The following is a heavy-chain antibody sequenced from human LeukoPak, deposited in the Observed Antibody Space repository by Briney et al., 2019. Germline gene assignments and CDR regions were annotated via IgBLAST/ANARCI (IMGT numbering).Heavy chain of an antibody. CDR1: GGSISSYY. CDR2: IYYSGSN. Sequence: SETLSLTCTVSGGSISSYYWSWIRQPPGKGLEWIGYIYYSGSNNYNPSLKSRVTISVDTSEDQFSLKLSSVTAAHTAVYYCARAYYGSRFDYWGEGTLVTVSS. D-gene: IGHD3-10*01. V-gene: IGHV4-59*01. CDR3: ARAYYGSRFDY. J-gene: IGHJ4*02.